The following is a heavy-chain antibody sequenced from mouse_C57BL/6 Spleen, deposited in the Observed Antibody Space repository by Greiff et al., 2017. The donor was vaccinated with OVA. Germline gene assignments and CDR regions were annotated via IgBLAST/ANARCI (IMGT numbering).Heavy chain of an antibody. Sequence: QVQLKESGPELVKPGASVKISCKASGYTFTDYYINWVKQRPGQGLEWIGWIYPGSGNTKYNEKFKGKATLTVDTSSSTAYMRLSSLTSEDSAVYFCARSLLLRGFAYWGQGTLVTVSA. CDR1: GYTFTDYY. CDR2: IYPGSGNT. D-gene: IGHD1-1*01. CDR3: ARSLLLRGFAY. V-gene: IGHV1-84*01. J-gene: IGHJ3*01.